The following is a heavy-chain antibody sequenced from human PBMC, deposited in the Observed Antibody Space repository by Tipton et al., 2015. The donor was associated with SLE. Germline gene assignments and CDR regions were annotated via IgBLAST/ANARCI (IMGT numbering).Heavy chain of an antibody. V-gene: IGHV3-21*03. D-gene: IGHD3-10*01. CDR2: ISSSSSYI. J-gene: IGHJ6*02. Sequence: SLRLSCAASGFTFSSYSMNWVRQAPGKGLEWVSSISSSSSYIYYADSVKGRFTISRDNAKNSLYLQMNSLRAEDTAVYYCARDRGVSYYYYGMDVWGQGTTFTVSS. CDR3: ARDRGVSYYYYGMDV. CDR1: GFTFSSYS.